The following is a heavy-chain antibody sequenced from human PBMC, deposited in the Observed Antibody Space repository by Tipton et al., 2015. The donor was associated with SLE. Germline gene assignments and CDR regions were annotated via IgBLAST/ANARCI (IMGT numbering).Heavy chain of an antibody. CDR2: ISYDGSNK. Sequence: SLRLSCAASRFSFSRYPMHWVRQAPGKGLEWVAVISYDGSNKYYADSVKGRFTISRDNSKNTLYLQMNSLRAEDTAVYYCAREGAYCGGDCFDYWGQGTLVTVSS. D-gene: IGHD2-21*01. CDR1: RFSFSRYP. J-gene: IGHJ4*02. V-gene: IGHV3-30*04. CDR3: AREGAYCGGDCFDY.